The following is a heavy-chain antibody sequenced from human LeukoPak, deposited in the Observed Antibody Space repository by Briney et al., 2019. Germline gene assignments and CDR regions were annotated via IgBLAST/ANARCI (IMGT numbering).Heavy chain of an antibody. V-gene: IGHV4-30-2*01. CDR2: IYHSGST. Sequence: PSETLSLTCTVSGGSISSGGYYWSWIRQPPGKGLEWIGYIYHSGSTYYNPSLKSRVTISVDRSKNQFSLKLSSVTAADTAVCYCASQYSNYPYFDYWGQGTLVTVSS. CDR1: GGSISSGGYY. CDR3: ASQYSNYPYFDY. D-gene: IGHD4-11*01. J-gene: IGHJ4*02.